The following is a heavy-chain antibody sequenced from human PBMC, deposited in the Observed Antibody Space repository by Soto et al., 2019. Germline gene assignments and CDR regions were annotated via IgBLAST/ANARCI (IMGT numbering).Heavy chain of an antibody. D-gene: IGHD3-22*01. CDR2: IYWNDDK. CDR3: AHSVYYYDSSGYYYYYYGMDV. J-gene: IGHJ6*02. V-gene: IGHV2-5*01. CDR1: GFSLSTSGVG. Sequence: QITLKESGPTLVKPTQTLTLTCTFSGFSLSTSGVGVGWIRQPPGKALEWLALIYWNDDKRYSPSLKSRLTITKDTSKNHVVLTMTNLDPVDTATYYCAHSVYYYDSSGYYYYYYGMDVWGQGTTVTVSS.